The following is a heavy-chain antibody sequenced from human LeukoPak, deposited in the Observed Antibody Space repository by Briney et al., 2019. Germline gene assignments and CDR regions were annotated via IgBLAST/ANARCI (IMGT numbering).Heavy chain of an antibody. Sequence: GASVKGSCKVSGYTPTELSMHWVRQAPGKGLEWMGGFDPEDGETIYAQKFQGRVTMTEDTSTDTAYMELSSLRSEDTAVYYCATEAVVQYGMDVWGQGTTVTVSS. D-gene: IGHD2-21*01. V-gene: IGHV1-24*01. CDR3: ATEAVVQYGMDV. CDR1: GYTPTELS. J-gene: IGHJ6*02. CDR2: FDPEDGET.